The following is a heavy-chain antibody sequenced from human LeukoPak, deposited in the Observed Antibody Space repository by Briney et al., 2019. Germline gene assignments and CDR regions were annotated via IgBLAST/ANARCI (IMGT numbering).Heavy chain of an antibody. J-gene: IGHJ4*02. CDR2: IYSGGST. V-gene: IGHV3-53*01. CDR3: SRVRASFDY. CDR1: GFTVSSNY. D-gene: IGHD3-10*01. Sequence: GGSLRLSCAASGFTVSSNYMSWVRQAPGKGLEWVSVIYSGGSTYYADSVKGRFTVSRDNSKNTLFLQMNSLRAEDTAVYYCSRVRASFDYWGQRTLVTVAS.